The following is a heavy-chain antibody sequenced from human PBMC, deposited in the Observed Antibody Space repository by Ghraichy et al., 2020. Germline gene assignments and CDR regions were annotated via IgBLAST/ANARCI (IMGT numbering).Heavy chain of an antibody. CDR3: ARIAPGYCSSTSCSLPFDY. J-gene: IGHJ4*02. CDR1: GFTFDDYA. V-gene: IGHV3-9*01. Sequence: GGSLRLSCAASGFTFDDYAMHWVRQAPGKGLEWVSGISWNSGSIAYADSVKGRFTISRDNAKNSLYLQMNSLSAEDTALYYCARIAPGYCSSTSCSLPFDYWGQGTLFTVSS. D-gene: IGHD2-2*01. CDR2: ISWNSGSI.